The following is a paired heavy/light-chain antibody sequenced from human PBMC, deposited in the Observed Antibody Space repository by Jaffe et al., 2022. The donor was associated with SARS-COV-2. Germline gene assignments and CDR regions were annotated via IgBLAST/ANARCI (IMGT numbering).Light chain of an antibody. CDR1: SSDVGGYNY. V-gene: IGLV2-14*01. CDR2: EVS. J-gene: IGLJ2*01. CDR3: SSYTSTSTVV. Sequence: QSALTQPASVSGSPGLSITISCTGTSSDVGGYNYVSWYQQRPGKAPKLMIYEVSNRPSGVSNRFSGSKSGNTASLTISGLQAEDEADYYCSSYTSTSTVVFGGGTKLTVL.
Heavy chain of an antibody. D-gene: IGHD6-19*01. Sequence: QVQLQESGPGLVKPSETLSLTCTVSGGSISSYYWSWIRQPPGKGLEWIGFIYYSGSTDYNPSLKSRVTISGDRSKNQFSLKLSSVSAADTAVYYCARVAGRPDDNYYYYGMDVWGQGTTVTVSS. CDR1: GGSISSYY. J-gene: IGHJ6*02. V-gene: IGHV4-59*01. CDR3: ARVAGRPDDNYYYYGMDV. CDR2: IYYSGST.